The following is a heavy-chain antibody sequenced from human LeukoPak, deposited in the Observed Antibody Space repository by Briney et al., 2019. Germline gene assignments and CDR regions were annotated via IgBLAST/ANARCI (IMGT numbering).Heavy chain of an antibody. CDR2: IITIFGTA. J-gene: IGHJ4*02. CDR1: GGTFSSYA. V-gene: IGHV1-69*13. D-gene: IGHD2-15*01. Sequence: ASVKVSCKASGGTFSSYAISWVRQAPGQGLEWMGGIITIFGTANYAQKFQGRVTITADESTSTAYMELSSLRSEDTAVYYCAREPYCSGGSCSSAPLDYWGQGTLVTVSS. CDR3: AREPYCSGGSCSSAPLDY.